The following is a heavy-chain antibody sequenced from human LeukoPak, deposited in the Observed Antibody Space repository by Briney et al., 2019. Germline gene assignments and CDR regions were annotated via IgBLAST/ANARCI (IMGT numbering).Heavy chain of an antibody. CDR3: ARDVMTTVTHGAFDI. D-gene: IGHD4-17*01. Sequence: ASVKVSCKASGGTFSSYAISWVRQAPGQGLEWTGGIIPIFGTANYAQKFQGRVTITADESTSTAYMELSSLRSEDTAVYYCARDVMTTVTHGAFDIWGQGTMVTVSS. V-gene: IGHV1-69*13. J-gene: IGHJ3*02. CDR1: GGTFSSYA. CDR2: IIPIFGTA.